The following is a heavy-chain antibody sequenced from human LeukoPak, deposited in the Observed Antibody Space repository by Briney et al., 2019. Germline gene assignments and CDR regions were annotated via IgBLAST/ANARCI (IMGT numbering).Heavy chain of an antibody. J-gene: IGHJ4*02. CDR2: IYHSGST. CDR1: GGSISSSNW. V-gene: IGHV4-4*02. CDR3: ADGGIAAAGTV. D-gene: IGHD6-13*01. Sequence: SETLSLTCAVSGGSISSSNWWSWVRQPPGQGLEWIGEIYHSGSTNYNPSLKSRVTISVDRSKNQFSLKLSSVTAADTAVYYCADGGIAAAGTVWGQGTLVTVSS.